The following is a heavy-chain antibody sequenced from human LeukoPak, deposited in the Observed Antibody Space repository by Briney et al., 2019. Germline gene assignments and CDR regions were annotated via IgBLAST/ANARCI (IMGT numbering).Heavy chain of an antibody. J-gene: IGHJ4*02. V-gene: IGHV3-48*03. Sequence: GGSLRLSCTASGFTLSGYEMNWVRQAAGKGLEWVSYISSSGNTTYYADSVKGRFTISRDNAKNSLYLQMNSLRAEDTAVYYCARDGGSSWYFDYWGQGTLVTVSS. CDR2: ISSSGNTT. CDR3: ARDGGSSWYFDY. D-gene: IGHD6-13*01. CDR1: GFTLSGYE.